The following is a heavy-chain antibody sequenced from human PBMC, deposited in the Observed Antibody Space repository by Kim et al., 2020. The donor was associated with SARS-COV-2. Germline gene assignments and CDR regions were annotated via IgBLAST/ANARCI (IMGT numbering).Heavy chain of an antibody. CDR3: AKSSPQYSSSWYGHAFDI. V-gene: IGHV3-23*01. CDR2: ISGSGGST. Sequence: GGSLRLSCVASGFTFSSYAMSWVRQAPGKGLEWVSAISGSGGSTYYADSVKGRFTISRDNSKNTLYLQMNSLRAEDTAVYYCAKSSPQYSSSWYGHAFDIWGQGTMVTVSS. CDR1: GFTFSSYA. D-gene: IGHD6-13*01. J-gene: IGHJ3*02.